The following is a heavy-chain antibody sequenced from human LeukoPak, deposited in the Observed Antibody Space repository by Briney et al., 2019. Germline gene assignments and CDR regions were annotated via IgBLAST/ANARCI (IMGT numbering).Heavy chain of an antibody. D-gene: IGHD6-13*01. CDR2: IYYSGST. V-gene: IGHV4-59*08. CDR3: ARRSSSSWYDEYFDY. Sequence: SETLSLTCTVSGGSISSYYWSWLRQPPGKGLEWIGYIYYSGSTNYNASLKSRVTISVDTSKNQFSLRLSSVTAADTAVYYCARRSSSSWYDEYFDYWGQGILVTVSS. J-gene: IGHJ4*02. CDR1: GGSISSYY.